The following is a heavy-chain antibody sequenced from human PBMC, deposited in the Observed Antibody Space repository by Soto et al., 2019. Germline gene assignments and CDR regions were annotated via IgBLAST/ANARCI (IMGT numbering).Heavy chain of an antibody. CDR3: ARQAYCGGDCYPNDPFDI. D-gene: IGHD2-21*02. J-gene: IGHJ3*02. CDR1: GYSFTSYW. CDR2: IYPGDSDT. V-gene: IGHV5-51*01. Sequence: PGESLKISCKGSGYSFTSYWIGWVRQMPGKGLEWMGIIYPGDSDTRHSPSFQGQVTISADKSISTAYLQWSSLKASDTAMYYCARQAYCGGDCYPNDPFDIWGQGTMVTVSS.